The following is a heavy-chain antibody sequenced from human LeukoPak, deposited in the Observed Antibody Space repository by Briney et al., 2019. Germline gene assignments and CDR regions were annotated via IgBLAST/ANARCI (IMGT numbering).Heavy chain of an antibody. J-gene: IGHJ6*02. D-gene: IGHD3-10*01. CDR3: TTVGLMVRGAHYYYYGMDV. CDR2: IKSKTDGGKK. V-gene: IGHV3-15*01. CDR1: GFTFSNAW. Sequence: GGSLRLSCAASGFTFSNAWMSWVRQAPGKGLEWVGGIKSKTDGGKKDYAAPVKGRFTISRDDSKNTLYLQMNSLKTEDTAVYYCTTVGLMVRGAHYYYYGMDVWGQGTTVTVSS.